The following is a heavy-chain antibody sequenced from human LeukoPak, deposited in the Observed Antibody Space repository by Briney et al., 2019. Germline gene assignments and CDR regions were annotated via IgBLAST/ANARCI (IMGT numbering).Heavy chain of an antibody. J-gene: IGHJ6*02. V-gene: IGHV3-9*01. D-gene: IGHD4-17*01. Sequence: PGGSLRLSCAASGFTFDDYAMHWVRQAPGKGLEWVSGISWNSGSIGYADSVKGRFTISRDNAKNSLYLQMNSLRAEDTALYYCAKDTVRRDAYYYYGMDVWGQGTTVTVSS. CDR1: GFTFDDYA. CDR3: AKDTVRRDAYYYYGMDV. CDR2: ISWNSGSI.